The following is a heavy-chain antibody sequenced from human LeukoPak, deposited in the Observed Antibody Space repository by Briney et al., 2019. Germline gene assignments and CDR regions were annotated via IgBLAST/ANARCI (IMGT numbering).Heavy chain of an antibody. D-gene: IGHD3-16*02. CDR3: ARTRLGDYIWGSYRNYPSAYYFDY. V-gene: IGHV4-34*01. J-gene: IGHJ4*02. CDR2: INHSGST. Sequence: SETLSPTCAVYGGSFSGYYWSRIRQPPGEGLEWIGEINHSGSTNYNPSLKSRVTISVDTSKNQFSLKLSSVTAADTAVYYRARTRLGDYIWGSYRNYPSAYYFDYWGQGTLVTVSS. CDR1: GGSFSGYY.